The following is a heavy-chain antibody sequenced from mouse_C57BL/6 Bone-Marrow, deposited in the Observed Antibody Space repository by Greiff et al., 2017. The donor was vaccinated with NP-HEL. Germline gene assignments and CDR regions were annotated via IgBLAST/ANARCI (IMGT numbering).Heavy chain of an antibody. D-gene: IGHD1-1*01. CDR1: GFTFSDYG. Sequence: VQLKESGGGLVKPGGSLKLSCAAPGFTFSDYGMHWVRQAPEKGLEWVAYISSGSSTIYYADTVKGRFTISRDNAKNTLFLQMTSLRSEDTAMYYCARSNYYGSRYWYFDVWGTGTTVTVSS. CDR2: ISSGSSTI. J-gene: IGHJ1*03. CDR3: ARSNYYGSRYWYFDV. V-gene: IGHV5-17*01.